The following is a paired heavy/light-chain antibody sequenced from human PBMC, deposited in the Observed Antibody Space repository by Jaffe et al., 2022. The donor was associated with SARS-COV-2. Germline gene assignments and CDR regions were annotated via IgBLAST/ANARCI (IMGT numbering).Heavy chain of an antibody. CDR2: IKQDGSEK. J-gene: IGHJ6*02. D-gene: IGHD4-17*01. V-gene: IGHV3-7*01. CDR1: GFTFSSYW. Sequence: EVQLVESGGGLVQPGGSLRLSCAASGFTFSSYWMSWVRQAPGKGLEWVANIKQDGSEKYYVDSVKGRFTISRDNAKNSLYLQMNSLRAEDTAVYYCARDGAYGANEKVYYGMDVWGQGTTVTVSS. CDR3: ARDGAYGANEKVYYGMDV.
Light chain of an antibody. Sequence: SYELTQPPSVSVSPGQTARITCSGDALPKQYAYWYQQKPGQAPVLVIYKDSERPSGIPERFSGSSSGTTVTLTISGVQAEDEADYYCQSADSSGTYPWVFGGGTKLTVL. V-gene: IGLV3-25*03. CDR1: ALPKQY. CDR2: KDS. J-gene: IGLJ3*02. CDR3: QSADSSGTYPWV.